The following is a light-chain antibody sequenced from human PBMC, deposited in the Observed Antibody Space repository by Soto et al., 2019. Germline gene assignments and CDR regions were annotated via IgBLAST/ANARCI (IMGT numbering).Light chain of an antibody. CDR1: QSVSSNY. CDR3: QQYGSSPIT. V-gene: IGKV3-20*01. CDR2: AAS. J-gene: IGKJ5*01. Sequence: EIVLTQSTGPLSLCXXEISTLSCRASQSVSSNYLVWYQQKPGQAPRLLIYAASSRATGIPDRFSGSGSGTDFTLTISRLEPEDFAVYYCQQYGSSPITFGQVARLEIK.